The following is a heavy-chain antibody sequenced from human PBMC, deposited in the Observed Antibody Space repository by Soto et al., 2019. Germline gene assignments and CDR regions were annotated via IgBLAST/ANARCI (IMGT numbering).Heavy chain of an antibody. CDR1: GYTFTSYA. CDR2: INAGNGNT. CDR3: ARTPRIAVAVPFDY. J-gene: IGHJ4*02. D-gene: IGHD6-19*01. Sequence: EASVKVSCKASGYTFTSYAMHWVRQAPGQRLEWMGWINAGNGNTKYSQKFQGRVTITRDTSASTAYMELSSLRSEDTAVYYCARTPRIAVAVPFDYWGQGTLVTVSS. V-gene: IGHV1-3*01.